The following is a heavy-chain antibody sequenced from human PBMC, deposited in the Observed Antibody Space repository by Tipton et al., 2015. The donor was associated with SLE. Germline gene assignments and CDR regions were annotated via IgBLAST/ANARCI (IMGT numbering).Heavy chain of an antibody. Sequence: TLSLTCSVSGGSITSGTYYWSWIRRPAGKGLEWIGYISYGGGTNYNPSLKRRVTISVDTAKNQFSLKLTSVTATDTAVYYCARGMVTWRGAIVGVDVWGQGTTVNVSS. CDR3: ARGMVTWRGAIVGVDV. V-gene: IGHV4-61*09. J-gene: IGHJ6*02. CDR2: ISYGGGT. D-gene: IGHD2-21*02. CDR1: GGSITSGTYY.